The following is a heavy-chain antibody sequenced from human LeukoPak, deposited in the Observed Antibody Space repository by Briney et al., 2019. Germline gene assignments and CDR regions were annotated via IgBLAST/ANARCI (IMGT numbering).Heavy chain of an antibody. CDR3: AKDQRSGLYYYYYMDV. Sequence: GGSLRLSCPACRFIFSSYGTHWVRQAPGKGLEWVSLIRYDESNKYYADSVRGRFTISRDNSKNTLYLQMNSLRAEDTAVYYCAKDQRSGLYYYYYMDVWGKGTTATVSS. D-gene: IGHD5-24*01. CDR2: IRYDESNK. V-gene: IGHV3-30*02. CDR1: RFIFSSYG. J-gene: IGHJ6*03.